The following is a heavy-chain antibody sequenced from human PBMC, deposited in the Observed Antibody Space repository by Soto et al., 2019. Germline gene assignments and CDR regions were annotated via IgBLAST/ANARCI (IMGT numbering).Heavy chain of an antibody. V-gene: IGHV4-34*01. CDR2: INHSGST. J-gene: IGHJ6*02. Sequence: SSETLSLTCAVYGGSFSGYYWSWIRQPPGKGLEWIGEINHSGSTNYNPSLKSRVTISVDTSKNQFSLKLSSVTAADTAVYYCARGTDYVWGSYRYPYYYYGMDVWGQGTTVTVSS. CDR1: GGSFSGYY. D-gene: IGHD3-16*02. CDR3: ARGTDYVWGSYRYPYYYYGMDV.